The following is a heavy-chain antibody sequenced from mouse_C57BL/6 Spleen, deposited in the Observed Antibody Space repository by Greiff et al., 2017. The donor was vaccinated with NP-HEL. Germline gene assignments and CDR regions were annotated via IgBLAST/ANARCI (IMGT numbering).Heavy chain of an antibody. CDR2: IDPSDSYT. V-gene: IGHV1-69*01. J-gene: IGHJ2*01. CDR3: ARKTIYDGYLYYFDY. CDR1: GYTFTSYW. D-gene: IGHD2-3*01. Sequence: VQLQQPGAELVMPGASVKLSCKASGYTFTSYWMHWVKQRPGQGLEWIGEIDPSDSYTNYNQKFKGKSTLTVDKSSSTAYMQLSSLTSEDSAVYYCARKTIYDGYLYYFDYWGQGTTLTVSS.